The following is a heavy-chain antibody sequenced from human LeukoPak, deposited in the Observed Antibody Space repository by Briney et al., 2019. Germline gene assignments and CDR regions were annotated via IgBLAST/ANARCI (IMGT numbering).Heavy chain of an antibody. J-gene: IGHJ4*02. CDR3: ARELSRTGAFDY. D-gene: IGHD3-10*01. CDR1: EFTFSSYW. CDR2: INEAGVEK. V-gene: IGHV3-7*03. Sequence: VGSLRLSCAASEFTFSSYWMHWVRQPPGKGLEWVANINEAGVEKYHVDSVKGRFTIFRDNAKNSLYLQMNNLRAEDTAVYYCARELSRTGAFDYWGQGTLVTVSS.